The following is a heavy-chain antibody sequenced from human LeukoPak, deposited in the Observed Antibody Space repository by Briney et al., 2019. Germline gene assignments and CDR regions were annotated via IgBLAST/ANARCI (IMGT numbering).Heavy chain of an antibody. CDR1: GFTVSSNY. CDR3: ARGIVTMVDY. CDR2: IYSGGST. J-gene: IGHJ4*02. V-gene: IGHV3-66*01. Sequence: GGSLGLSCAASGFTVSSNYMSWVRQAPGRGLEWVSVIYSGGSTYYADSVKGRFTISRDNSKNTLFLQMNSLRAGDTAVYYCARGIVTMVDYWGQGTLVTVSS. D-gene: IGHD3-10*01.